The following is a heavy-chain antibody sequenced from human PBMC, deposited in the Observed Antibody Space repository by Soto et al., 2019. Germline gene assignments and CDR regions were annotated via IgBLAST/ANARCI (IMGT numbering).Heavy chain of an antibody. V-gene: IGHV4-59*01. CDR1: GGSISSYY. D-gene: IGHD2-2*01. Sequence: SETLSLTCTVSGGSISSYYWSWIRQRPGKGLEWIGYIYYSGSTNYNPSLKSRVTISVDTSKNQFSLKLSSVTAADTAVYYCARAPIVVGYYYGMDVWGQGTTVTVSS. CDR3: ARAPIVVGYYYGMDV. J-gene: IGHJ6*02. CDR2: IYYSGST.